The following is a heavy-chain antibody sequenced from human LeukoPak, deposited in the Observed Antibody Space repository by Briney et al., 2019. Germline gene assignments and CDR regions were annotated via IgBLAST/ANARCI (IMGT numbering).Heavy chain of an antibody. J-gene: IGHJ4*02. D-gene: IGHD4/OR15-4a*01. CDR1: GYTFTSYG. Sequence: GASVKVSCKASGYTFTSYGISWVRQAPGQGLEWMGGIIPIFGTANYAQKFQGRVTITTDESTSTAYMELSSLRSEDTAVYYCARGSMVPYFDYWGQGTLVTVSS. CDR2: IIPIFGTA. V-gene: IGHV1-69*05. CDR3: ARGSMVPYFDY.